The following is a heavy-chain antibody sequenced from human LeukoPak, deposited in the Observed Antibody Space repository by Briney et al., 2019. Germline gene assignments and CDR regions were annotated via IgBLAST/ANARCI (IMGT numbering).Heavy chain of an antibody. CDR2: ISSSGDST. Sequence: GGSLRLSCVASGLTFSSYAMSWVRQAPGKGLEWVSAISSSGDSTYYADSVKGRFTISRDNAKNSLYLQMNSLRAEDTAVYYCAGPMGPAAIFGFDYWGQGTLVTVSS. V-gene: IGHV3-23*01. CDR1: GLTFSSYA. D-gene: IGHD2-2*01. CDR3: AGPMGPAAIFGFDY. J-gene: IGHJ4*02.